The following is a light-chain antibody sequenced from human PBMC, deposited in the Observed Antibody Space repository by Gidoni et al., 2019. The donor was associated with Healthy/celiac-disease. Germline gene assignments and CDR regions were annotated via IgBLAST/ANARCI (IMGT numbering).Light chain of an antibody. Sequence: ALQLTQSPSSLSASVGDRVTITCRASQGISSALAWYQQKPGKAPKILIYDASSLESGVPSRFSGSGSGTDFTLTSSSLQPEDFATYYCQQFNSYPVTFGQGTRLEIK. CDR3: QQFNSYPVT. J-gene: IGKJ5*01. V-gene: IGKV1-13*02. CDR2: DAS. CDR1: QGISSA.